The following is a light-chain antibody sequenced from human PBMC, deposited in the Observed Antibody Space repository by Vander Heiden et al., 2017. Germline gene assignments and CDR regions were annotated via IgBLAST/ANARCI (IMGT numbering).Light chain of an antibody. CDR3: CSFAGTTTPNYV. J-gene: IGLJ1*01. CDR2: DVT. CDR1: SSAVGSYNF. V-gene: IGLV2-23*02. Sequence: QSALTQPASVSGSPGQSITISCTGTSSAVGSYNFVSWYQQHPGKAPTLMIYDVTKRPSGISSRFSCSKSGNTASLTMSGLQVEDEADYYCCSFAGTTTPNYVFGTGTTVTVL.